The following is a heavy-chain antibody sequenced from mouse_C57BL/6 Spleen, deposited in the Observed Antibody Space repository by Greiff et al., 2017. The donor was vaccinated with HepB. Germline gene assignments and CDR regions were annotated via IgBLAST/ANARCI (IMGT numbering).Heavy chain of an antibody. V-gene: IGHV1-74*01. D-gene: IGHD1-1*01. J-gene: IGHJ1*03. Sequence: VQLQQPGAELVKPGASVKVSCKASGYTFTSYWMHWVKQRPGQGLEWIGRIHPSDSDTNYNQKFKGKATLTVDKSSSTAYMQLSSLTSEDSAVYYCAIEGDYYGSSYWYFDVWGTGTTVTVSS. CDR3: AIEGDYYGSSYWYFDV. CDR2: IHPSDSDT. CDR1: GYTFTSYW.